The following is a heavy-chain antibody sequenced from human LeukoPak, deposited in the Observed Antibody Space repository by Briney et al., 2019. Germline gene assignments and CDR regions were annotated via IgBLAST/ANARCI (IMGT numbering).Heavy chain of an antibody. Sequence: PGGSLRLYCAASGFTFSSYAMHWVRQAPGKGLEWVAVISYDGSNKYYADSVKGRFTISRDNSKNTLYLQMNSLRAEDTATYYCAKAGGYSSSWHDYWGQGTLVTVSS. CDR3: AKAGGYSSSWHDY. D-gene: IGHD6-13*01. CDR2: ISYDGSNK. J-gene: IGHJ4*02. CDR1: GFTFSSYA. V-gene: IGHV3-30*04.